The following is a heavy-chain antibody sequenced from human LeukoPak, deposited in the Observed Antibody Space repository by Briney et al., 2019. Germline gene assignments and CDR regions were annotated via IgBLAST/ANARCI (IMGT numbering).Heavy chain of an antibody. Sequence: GGSLRLSCAASGFTYNTYAMSWVRQAPGRGLEWVSAISSSGARTYYADSVKGRFTISRDNSKNTQSLQMNSLRAEDTAVYYCAKDDDWGRYKHWGQGTLVTVSS. CDR1: GFTYNTYA. CDR3: AKDDDWGRYKH. J-gene: IGHJ1*01. V-gene: IGHV3-23*01. CDR2: ISSSGART. D-gene: IGHD3-16*01.